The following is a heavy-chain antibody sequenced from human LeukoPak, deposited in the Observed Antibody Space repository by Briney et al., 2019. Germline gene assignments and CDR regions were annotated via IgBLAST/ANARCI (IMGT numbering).Heavy chain of an antibody. V-gene: IGHV4-39*01. D-gene: IGHD6-13*01. J-gene: IGHJ6*03. CDR2: VYYSGST. CDR1: GGSISSSGYY. Sequence: SETLSLTCTVSGGSISSSGYYWGWIRQPPGKGLEWFGNVYYSGSTYYNPSLKSRVTISVDTSKNLFSLKLSSVTAAETAVYYCARRGIGLAAPAAHYYYYYYMDVWGKGTTVTVSS. CDR3: ARRGIGLAAPAAHYYYYYYMDV.